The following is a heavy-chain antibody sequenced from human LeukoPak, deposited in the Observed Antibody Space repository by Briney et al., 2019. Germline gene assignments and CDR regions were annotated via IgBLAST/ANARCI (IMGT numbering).Heavy chain of an antibody. CDR1: GGSFSGYY. D-gene: IGHD3-22*01. CDR2: INHSGST. Sequence: SETLSLTCAVYGGSFSGYYWSWIRQPPGKGLEWIGEINHSGSTNYNPSLKSRVTVSVDTSKNQFSLKLSSVTAADTAVYYCARGRRIYDSSGYYDYWGQGTLVTVSS. V-gene: IGHV4-34*01. J-gene: IGHJ4*02. CDR3: ARGRRIYDSSGYYDY.